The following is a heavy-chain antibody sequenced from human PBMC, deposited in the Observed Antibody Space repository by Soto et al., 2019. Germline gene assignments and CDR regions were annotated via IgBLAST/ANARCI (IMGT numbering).Heavy chain of an antibody. Sequence: PGGSLRLSCAASGLTFSSYCLRWVRQAPGKALEWVAYISGAGNNKYYADSVKGRFTISRDNSKNTLYLQMNSLRAEDTAVYYFVKGVLRLMEWLSHDAFDIWGQGTMVTVSS. CDR2: ISGAGNNK. D-gene: IGHD3-3*01. V-gene: IGHV3-30*18. CDR3: VKGVLRLMEWLSHDAFDI. J-gene: IGHJ3*02. CDR1: GLTFSSYC.